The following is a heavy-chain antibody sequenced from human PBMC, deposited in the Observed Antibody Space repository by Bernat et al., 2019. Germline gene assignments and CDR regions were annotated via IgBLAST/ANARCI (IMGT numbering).Heavy chain of an antibody. CDR2: INHSGST. CDR3: AGGKGVVTAM. CDR1: GGSFSGYY. V-gene: IGHV4-34*01. Sequence: QVQLQQWGAGLLKPSETLSLTCAVYGGSFSGYYWTWIRQPPGKGLEWIGEINHSGSTNYNPSLKSRVTISVDTSKNQFSLKLSSVTAGDTAVYYCAGGKGVVTAMWGQGTLVTVSS. D-gene: IGHD2-21*02. J-gene: IGHJ4*02.